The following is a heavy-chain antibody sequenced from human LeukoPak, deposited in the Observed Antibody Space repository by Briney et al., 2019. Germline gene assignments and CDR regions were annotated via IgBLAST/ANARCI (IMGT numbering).Heavy chain of an antibody. CDR2: VHYSGTT. V-gene: IGHV4-59*02. J-gene: IGHJ4*02. D-gene: IGHD5-12*01. CDR3: AGGLRLEYLYGY. Sequence: SETLSLTCTVSGGSVSSYYWTWMRQSPGKGLEWIGYVHYSGTTNYNPSLTSRVTMSLDTSRNQFSLKLSSVTAADTAVYYCAGGLRLEYLYGYWGQGTLVTVSS. CDR1: GGSVSSYY.